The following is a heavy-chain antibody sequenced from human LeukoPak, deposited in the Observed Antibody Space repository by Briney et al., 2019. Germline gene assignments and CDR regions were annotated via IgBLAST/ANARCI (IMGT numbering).Heavy chain of an antibody. D-gene: IGHD4-17*01. CDR2: ISTGGRTI. J-gene: IGHJ4*02. Sequence: GGSLRLSCAASGFTFSDYHMNWIRQAPGKGLEWLSYISTGGRTIKYADSVKGRFTISRDNARSSLFLQMTNLRVEDTAVYFCARGATVTYYFDHWGQGALVTVSS. CDR1: GFTFSDYH. CDR3: ARGATVTYYFDH. V-gene: IGHV3-11*04.